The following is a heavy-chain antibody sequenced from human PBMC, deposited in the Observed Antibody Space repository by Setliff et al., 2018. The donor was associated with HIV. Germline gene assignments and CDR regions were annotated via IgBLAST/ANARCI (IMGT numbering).Heavy chain of an antibody. CDR2: VYYSGST. J-gene: IGHJ6*03. D-gene: IGHD2-8*02. CDR1: GGSISSSSYY. CDR3: ARVSKTYWYSIPRVYYHHMDV. Sequence: SETLSLTCIVSGGSISSSSYYWGWIRQPPGKGLEWIGTVYYSGSTYYNPSLKSRVTISVDTSENQFSLKLSSVSAADTAVYYCARVSKTYWYSIPRVYYHHMDVWGKGTTVTVSS. V-gene: IGHV4-39*07.